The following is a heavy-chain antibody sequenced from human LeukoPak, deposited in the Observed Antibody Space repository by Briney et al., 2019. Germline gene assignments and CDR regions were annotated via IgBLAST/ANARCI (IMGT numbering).Heavy chain of an antibody. J-gene: IGHJ4*02. Sequence: GASVKVSCKASGYAFTGYYMHWVRQAPGQGLEWMGWINPNSGGTNYAQKFQGRVTMTRDTSISTAYMELSRLRSDDTAVYYCARSPRLQLGGSYYWGQGTLVTVSS. CDR2: INPNSGGT. CDR3: ARSPRLQLGGSYY. D-gene: IGHD5-24*01. CDR1: GYAFTGYY. V-gene: IGHV1-2*02.